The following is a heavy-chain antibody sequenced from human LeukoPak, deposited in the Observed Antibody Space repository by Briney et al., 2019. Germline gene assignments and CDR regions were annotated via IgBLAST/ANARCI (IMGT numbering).Heavy chain of an antibody. CDR2: INRSGST. D-gene: IGHD3-10*01. V-gene: IGHV4-34*01. CDR3: ARTGSGSYYNAYYYYYYYMDV. Sequence: SETLSLTCAVHGGSFSGYYWSWIRQPPGKGLEWIGEINRSGSTNYNPSLKSRVTISVDTSKNQFSLKLSSVTAADTAVYYCARTGSGSYYNAYYYYYYYMDVWGKGTTVTVSS. CDR1: GGSFSGYY. J-gene: IGHJ6*03.